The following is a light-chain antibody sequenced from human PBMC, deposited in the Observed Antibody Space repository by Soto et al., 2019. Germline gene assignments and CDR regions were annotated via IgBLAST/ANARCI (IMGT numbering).Light chain of an antibody. V-gene: IGKV1-39*01. Sequence: IQMTQSPSSLSASVGDRVSITCRASQSISGYLNWYQQKPGKAPNLLIYAASSLQSGVPSRFSGSGSGTDYTLTISRLQPEDFATYYCQQSYSTPITFGQGTRLESK. CDR1: QSISGY. J-gene: IGKJ5*01. CDR3: QQSYSTPIT. CDR2: AAS.